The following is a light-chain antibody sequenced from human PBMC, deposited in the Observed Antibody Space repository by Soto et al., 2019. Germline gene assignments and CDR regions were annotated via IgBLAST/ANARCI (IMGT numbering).Light chain of an antibody. J-gene: IGKJ4*01. CDR1: QGISSY. CDR3: QQLNSYPLT. CDR2: GAS. V-gene: IGKV1-9*01. Sequence: IQMTQSPSSRSASVVDRVTISFRASQGISSYLAWYQQKPGKAPKLLIYGASTLQSGVPSRFSGSGSGTDFTLTVSSLQPEDFATYYCQQLNSYPLTFGGGTKWIS.